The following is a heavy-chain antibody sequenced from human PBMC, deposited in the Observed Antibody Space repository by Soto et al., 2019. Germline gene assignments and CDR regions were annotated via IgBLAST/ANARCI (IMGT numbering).Heavy chain of an antibody. V-gene: IGHV1-69*01. Sequence: QVQLVQSGAEVKTPGSSVKVTCKPSGGAFNSYSINWVRQAPGLGLEWVGGITPIYGVINYAQKLKGRVTITAGESMSVAYMELSSMRSDDTGVYFCAREPYRTSYGIDVWGPGTTVTVSS. CDR2: ITPIYGVI. CDR3: AREPYRTSYGIDV. CDR1: GGAFNSYS. J-gene: IGHJ6*02.